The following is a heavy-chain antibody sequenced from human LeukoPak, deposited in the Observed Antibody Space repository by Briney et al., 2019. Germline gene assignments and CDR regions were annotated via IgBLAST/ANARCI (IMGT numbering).Heavy chain of an antibody. CDR2: IIPIFGSS. Sequence: ASVKVSCKASGGTFNNYAINWVRQAPGQGLEWMGGIIPIFGSSNYAQKFQGRVTITADESTTTAYMELSSLRSEDTAVCYCARVRAGNYDFRSGYFTPSYYFDYWGQGTLVTVSS. CDR3: ARVRAGNYDFRSGYFTPSYYFDY. D-gene: IGHD3-3*01. CDR1: GGTFNNYA. J-gene: IGHJ4*02. V-gene: IGHV1-69*13.